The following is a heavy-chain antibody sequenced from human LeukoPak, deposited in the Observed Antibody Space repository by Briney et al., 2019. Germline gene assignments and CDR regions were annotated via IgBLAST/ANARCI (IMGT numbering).Heavy chain of an antibody. V-gene: IGHV3-7*01. Sequence: GGSLRLSCAASGFTFDDYAMHWVRQAPGKGLEWVANIKQDGSVKYYVDSVKGRFTISRDNAKNSLYLQMNSLRVEDTAVYYCARSLRDSGDLDYWGQGTLVTVSS. J-gene: IGHJ4*02. CDR3: ARSLRDSGDLDY. CDR1: GFTFDDYA. CDR2: IKQDGSVK. D-gene: IGHD3-16*01.